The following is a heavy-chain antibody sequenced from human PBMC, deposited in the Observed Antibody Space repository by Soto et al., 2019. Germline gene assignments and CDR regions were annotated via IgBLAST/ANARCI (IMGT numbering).Heavy chain of an antibody. CDR3: ARVGWEDDSSGSFDY. J-gene: IGHJ4*02. CDR1: GGSISSYY. V-gene: IGHV4-59*01. CDR2: IYYSGST. D-gene: IGHD3-22*01. Sequence: SETLSLTCTVSGGSISSYYWSWIRQPPGKGLEWIGYIYYSGSTNYNPSLKSRVTISVDTSKNQFSLKLSSVTAADTAVYYCARVGWEDDSSGSFDYWGQGTLVTVSS.